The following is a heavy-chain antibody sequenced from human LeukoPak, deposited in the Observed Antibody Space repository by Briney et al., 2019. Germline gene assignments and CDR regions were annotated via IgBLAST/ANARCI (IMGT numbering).Heavy chain of an antibody. Sequence: SETLSLTCTVSGGSISSYYWSWIRQPPGKGLEWIGYIYYSGSTYYNPSLKSRVTISVDTSKNQFSLKLSSVTAADTAVYYCARVSSSWYWYFDLWGRGTLVTVSS. CDR3: ARVSSSWYWYFDL. D-gene: IGHD6-13*01. V-gene: IGHV4-59*08. CDR2: IYYSGST. J-gene: IGHJ2*01. CDR1: GGSISSYY.